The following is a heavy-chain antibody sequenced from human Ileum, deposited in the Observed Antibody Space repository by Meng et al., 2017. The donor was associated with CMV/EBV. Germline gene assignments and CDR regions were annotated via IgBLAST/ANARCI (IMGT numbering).Heavy chain of an antibody. CDR1: VGAFTVCA. Sequence: QLWSSGAAAMRLWSSQKVSCKASVGAFTVCAINSVPQAPGQGVEWRGAFISLFGTTKNAQKFQDRVTITTDESMPPLYMELNSLRSEDTAVYYCARGHRWGWSLDLDYWGQGTLVTVSS. V-gene: IGHV1-69*05. J-gene: IGHJ4*02. D-gene: IGHD3/OR15-3a*01. CDR2: FISLFGTT. CDR3: ARGHRWGWSLDLDY.